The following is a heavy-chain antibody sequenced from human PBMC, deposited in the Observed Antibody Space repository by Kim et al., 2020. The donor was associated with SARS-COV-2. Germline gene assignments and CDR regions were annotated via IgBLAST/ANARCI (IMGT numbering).Heavy chain of an antibody. J-gene: IGHJ6*03. CDR3: ARHLKGVVPAAVPYYYYYMDV. CDR1: GYSFTSYW. D-gene: IGHD2-2*01. Sequence: GESLKISCKGSGYSFTSYWIGWVRQMPGKGLEWMGIIYPGDSYTRYSPSFQGQVTISADKSISTAYLQWSSLKASDTAMYYCARHLKGVVPAAVPYYYYYMDVWGKGTTVTVSS. CDR2: IYPGDSYT. V-gene: IGHV5-51*01.